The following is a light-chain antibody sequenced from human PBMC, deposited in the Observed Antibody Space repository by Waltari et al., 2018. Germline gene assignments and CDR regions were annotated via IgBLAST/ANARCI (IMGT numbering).Light chain of an antibody. CDR1: VLPKYH. CDR2: RDS. Sequence: SYKLTQAPSVSVSPGQTARLTCTGDVLPKYHAQWYQKKADQAPVMIIFRDSERPPEIPGRFSASSSGTTVTLTISGVQPEDDADYYCQSGDQSGNNVFGGGTKLTVL. V-gene: IGLV3-25*03. J-gene: IGLJ2*01. CDR3: QSGDQSGNNV.